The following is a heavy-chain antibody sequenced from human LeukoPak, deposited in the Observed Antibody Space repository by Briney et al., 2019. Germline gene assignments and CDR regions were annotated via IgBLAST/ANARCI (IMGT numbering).Heavy chain of an antibody. Sequence: SGTLSLTCAVSGDSISSGGYSWSWIRQPPGKGLEWIGYIYHSGSTYYNPSLKSRVTISVDRSKNQFSLKLSSVTAADTAVYYCARSMRDYYGSGSYYRFDPWGQGTLVTVSS. D-gene: IGHD3-10*01. J-gene: IGHJ5*02. V-gene: IGHV4-30-2*01. CDR1: GDSISSGGYS. CDR2: IYHSGST. CDR3: ARSMRDYYGSGSYYRFDP.